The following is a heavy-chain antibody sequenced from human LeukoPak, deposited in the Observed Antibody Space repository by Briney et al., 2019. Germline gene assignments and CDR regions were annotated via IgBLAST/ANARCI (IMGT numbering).Heavy chain of an antibody. V-gene: IGHV4-38-2*02. CDR3: AKSNGYGLVDI. J-gene: IGHJ3*02. D-gene: IGHD3-10*01. CDR2: MYHTGST. Sequence: SETLSLTCTVSGYSISSGYYWGWIRQPPGRGLEWIGSMYHTGSTYYSPSLKSRVTISLDTSRNQFSLKLNSVTAADTAVYYCAKSNGYGLVDIWGQGTMVTVSS. CDR1: GYSISSGYY.